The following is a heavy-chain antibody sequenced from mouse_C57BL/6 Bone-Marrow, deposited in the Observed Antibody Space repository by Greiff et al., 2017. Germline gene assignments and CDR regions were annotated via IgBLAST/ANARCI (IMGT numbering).Heavy chain of an antibody. V-gene: IGHV1-85*01. J-gene: IGHJ1*03. CDR2: IYPRDGST. D-gene: IGHD1-1*02. CDR1: GYTFTSYD. Sequence: QVQLQQSGPELVKPGASVKLSCKASGYTFTSYDINWVKQRPGQGLEWIGWIYPRDGSTKYNEKFKGKATVTVDTSSRTAYMELHSLTSEDAAVYFGTGLEFDGGSGDWYFDVWGTGTTVTVSS. CDR3: TGLEFDGGSGDWYFDV.